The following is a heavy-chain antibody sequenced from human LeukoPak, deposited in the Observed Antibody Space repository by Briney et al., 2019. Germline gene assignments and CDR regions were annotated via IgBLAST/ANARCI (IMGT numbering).Heavy chain of an antibody. Sequence: SETLSLTCAVYGVSFSGYYWSWIRQPPGKGLEWIGEINHSGSTYYNPSLKSRVTISVDTSKNQFSLKLTSVTAADTAVYYCATLGEYFDSSGYYYNWGQGTLVTVSS. V-gene: IGHV4-34*01. CDR3: ATLGEYFDSSGYYYN. D-gene: IGHD3-22*01. CDR1: GVSFSGYY. CDR2: INHSGST. J-gene: IGHJ4*02.